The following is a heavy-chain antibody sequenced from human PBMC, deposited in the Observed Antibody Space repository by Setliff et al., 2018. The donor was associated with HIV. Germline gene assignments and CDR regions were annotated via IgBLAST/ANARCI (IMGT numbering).Heavy chain of an antibody. CDR3: ARDGASGSGYYWADY. CDR2: IIPSGGST. D-gene: IGHD3-3*01. CDR1: GYTSTKSI. J-gene: IGHJ4*02. V-gene: IGHV1-46*01. Sequence: GASVKVSCKASGYTSTKSIIHWVRQAPGQGLEWMGAIIPSGGSTGYAEKFQARVTLTRDTSTSTVYMELSGLREEDTAVYYCARDGASGSGYYWADYWGQGTLVTVSS.